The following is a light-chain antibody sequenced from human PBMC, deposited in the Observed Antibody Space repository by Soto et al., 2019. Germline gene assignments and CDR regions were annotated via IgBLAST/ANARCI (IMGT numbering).Light chain of an antibody. CDR2: EVT. CDR1: SSDVGIYNY. Sequence: QSALTQPASVSGSPGQSITISCTGTSSDVGIYNYVSWYQQHPGKAPKLVISEVTQRPSGVSDRFSGSKSGNTASLTISGLQAEDEADYYCSSYTTSSTLVFGGGTKVTVL. V-gene: IGLV2-14*01. CDR3: SSYTTSSTLV. J-gene: IGLJ2*01.